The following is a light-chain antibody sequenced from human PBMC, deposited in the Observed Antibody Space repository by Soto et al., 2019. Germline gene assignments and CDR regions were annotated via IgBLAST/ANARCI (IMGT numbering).Light chain of an antibody. J-gene: IGLJ3*02. CDR1: SSNIGNNY. CDR2: DSN. Sequence: QSVLTQPPSVSAAPGQKVTISCSGSSSNIGNNYVSWYQQLPGTAPKLLIYDSNKRPSGIPDRFSGSRSGTSTSLTISGLQSEDEADYYCVAWDDSLSGWVFGGGTKLTVL. V-gene: IGLV1-51*01. CDR3: VAWDDSLSGWV.